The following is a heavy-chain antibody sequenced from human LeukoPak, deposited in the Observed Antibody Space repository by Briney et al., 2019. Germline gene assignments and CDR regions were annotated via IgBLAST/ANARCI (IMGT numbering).Heavy chain of an antibody. CDR2: IYYSGST. J-gene: IGHJ6*03. V-gene: IGHV4-59*01. D-gene: IGHD3-10*01. CDR1: GGSIRSYY. CDR3: AREGTDQYYYYYMDV. Sequence: TSETLSLTCTVSGGSIRSYYWSWLRQPPGKGLEWIGYIYYSGSTNYNPSLKSRVTISVDTSNNQFSLKLSSVTAADTAVYYCAREGTDQYYYYYMDVWGKGTTVTVSS.